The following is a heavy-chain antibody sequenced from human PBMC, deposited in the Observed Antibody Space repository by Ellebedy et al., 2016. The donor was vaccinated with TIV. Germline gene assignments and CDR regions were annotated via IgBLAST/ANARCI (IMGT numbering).Heavy chain of an antibody. J-gene: IGHJ5*01. Sequence: GESLKISCKGSGYTFTRYFITWVRLMPGKGLQWMGRIHPRDSYTNYNPSFEGHVTISADKSISTAYIQWSSLKASDSAIYYCARGVSAGSGWLDPWGPGTLVTVTS. D-gene: IGHD3-3*01. CDR3: ARGVSAGSGWLDP. V-gene: IGHV5-10-1*01. CDR2: IHPRDSYT. CDR1: GYTFTRYF.